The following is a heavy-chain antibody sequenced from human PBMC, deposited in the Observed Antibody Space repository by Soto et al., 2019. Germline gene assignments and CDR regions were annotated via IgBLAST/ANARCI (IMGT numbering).Heavy chain of an antibody. CDR3: ARGGYYHTLISVFDF. D-gene: IGHD3-9*01. J-gene: IGHJ3*01. V-gene: IGHV3-7*01. Sequence: DSMKGRLTISRDNAKNSLYLQMNSLRAEDTAVYYCARGGYYHTLISVFDFWGRGTMVTVSS.